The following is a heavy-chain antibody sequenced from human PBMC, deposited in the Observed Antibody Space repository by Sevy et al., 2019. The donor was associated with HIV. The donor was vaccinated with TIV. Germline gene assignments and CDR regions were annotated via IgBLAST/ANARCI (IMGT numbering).Heavy chain of an antibody. V-gene: IGHV4-61*01. CDR3: ARRDYYDSSGYQTHAFDI. Sequence: SETLSLTCTVSGGSVSSGSYYWSWIRQPPGKGLEWIGYIYYSGSTNYNPSLKSRVTISVDTSKNQFPLKLSSVTAADTAVYYCARRDYYDSSGYQTHAFDIWGQGTMVTVSS. CDR2: IYYSGST. J-gene: IGHJ3*02. CDR1: GGSVSSGSYY. D-gene: IGHD3-22*01.